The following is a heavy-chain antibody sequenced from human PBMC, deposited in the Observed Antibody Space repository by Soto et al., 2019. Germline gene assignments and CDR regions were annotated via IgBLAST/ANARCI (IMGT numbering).Heavy chain of an antibody. D-gene: IGHD3-10*01. CDR1: GFTFSSYG. Sequence: QVQLVESGGGVVQPGRSLRLSCAASGFTFSSYGMHWVRQAPGKGLEWVAVISYDGSKKYYADSVMGRFTISRDNSKNTLELQMRRLRAEDTAVYYCANSLGLLSGYFYGMDVWGQGATGSISS. CDR2: ISYDGSKK. J-gene: IGHJ6*02. CDR3: ANSLGLLSGYFYGMDV. V-gene: IGHV3-30*18.